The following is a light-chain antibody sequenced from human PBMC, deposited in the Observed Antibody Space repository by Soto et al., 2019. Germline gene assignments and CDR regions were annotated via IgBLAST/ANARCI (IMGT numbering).Light chain of an antibody. CDR3: SSYTSSSTEV. CDR1: SSDVGGYNY. V-gene: IGLV2-14*01. J-gene: IGLJ2*01. CDR2: EVS. Sequence: QSVLTQPASVSGSPGQSITISCTGTSSDVGGYNYVSWYQQHPGKAPKLMIYEVSNRPSGVSNRFSGSKSGNTASLTISGLQAEDEADYSCSSYTSSSTEVFGGGTQLTVL.